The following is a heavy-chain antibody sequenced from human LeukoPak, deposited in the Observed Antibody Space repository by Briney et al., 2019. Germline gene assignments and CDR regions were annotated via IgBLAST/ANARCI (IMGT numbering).Heavy chain of an antibody. Sequence: GGSLRLSCAASGFTFSSYAMHWVRQAPGKGLEYVSAISSNGGSTYYANSVKGRFTISIDNSKNTLYLQMGSLRAEDMAVYYCARDGDYGDYGDYWGQGTLVTVSS. CDR3: ARDGDYGDYGDY. J-gene: IGHJ4*02. D-gene: IGHD4-17*01. V-gene: IGHV3-64*01. CDR2: ISSNGGST. CDR1: GFTFSSYA.